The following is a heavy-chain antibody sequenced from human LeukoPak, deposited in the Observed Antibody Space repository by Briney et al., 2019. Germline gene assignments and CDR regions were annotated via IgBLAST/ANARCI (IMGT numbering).Heavy chain of an antibody. CDR2: ISYDGSNK. CDR1: GFTFSSYA. D-gene: IGHD5-12*01. V-gene: IGHV3-30*04. Sequence: GRSLRLSCAASGFTFSSYAMHWVRQAPGKRREWVAVISYDGSNKYYADSVKGRFTISRDNSKNTQYLQMNSLRAEDTAVYYCAREHDAGGYSGYDDAFDIWGQGTMVTVSS. CDR3: AREHDAGGYSGYDDAFDI. J-gene: IGHJ3*02.